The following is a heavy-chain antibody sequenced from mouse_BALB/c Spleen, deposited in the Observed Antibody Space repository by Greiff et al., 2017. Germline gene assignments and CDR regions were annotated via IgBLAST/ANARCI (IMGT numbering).Heavy chain of an antibody. CDR1: GFAFSSYD. CDR3: ARGYGNDLAWFAY. CDR2: ISSGGGST. D-gene: IGHD2-2*01. V-gene: IGHV5-12-1*01. J-gene: IGHJ3*01. Sequence: EVKLMESGGGLVKPGGSLKLSCAASGFAFSSYDMSWVRQTPEKRLEWVAYISSGGGSTYYPDTVKGRFTISRDNAKNTLYLQMSSLKSEDTAMYYCARGYGNDLAWFAYWGQGTLVTVSA.